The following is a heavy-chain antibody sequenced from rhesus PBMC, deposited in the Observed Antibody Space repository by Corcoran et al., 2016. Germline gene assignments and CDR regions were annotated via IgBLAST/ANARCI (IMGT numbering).Heavy chain of an antibody. J-gene: IGHJ6*01. CDR3: ARGSSYSYYGLDS. CDR1: GGSISGYYY. CDR2: IYGNSAST. D-gene: IGHD4-29*01. Sequence: QVKLQQWGEGLVKPSETLSLTCAVYGGSISGYYYWSWIRQPPGKGLELIGYIYGNSASTNYNPSLKNRFTISTDTSKSQFSLKLSSVPAADTAVYYCARGSSYSYYGLDSWGQGVVVTVSS. V-gene: IGHV4-73*01.